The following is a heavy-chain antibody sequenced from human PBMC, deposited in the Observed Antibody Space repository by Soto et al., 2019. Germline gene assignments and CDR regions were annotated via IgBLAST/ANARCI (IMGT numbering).Heavy chain of an antibody. J-gene: IGHJ6*02. CDR3: ARDMAYIVGATTTYYYYGMDV. Sequence: GGSLRLSCAASGFTFISYAMHWVRQAPGKGLEWVAVISYDGSNKYYADSVKGRFTISRDNSKNTLYLQMNSLRAEDTAVYYCARDMAYIVGATTTYYYYGMDVWGQGTTVTVSS. CDR1: GFTFISYA. D-gene: IGHD1-26*01. V-gene: IGHV3-30-3*01. CDR2: ISYDGSNK.